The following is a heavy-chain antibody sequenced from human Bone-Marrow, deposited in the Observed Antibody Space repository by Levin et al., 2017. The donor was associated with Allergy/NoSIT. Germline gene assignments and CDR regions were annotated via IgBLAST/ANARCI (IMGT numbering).Heavy chain of an antibody. V-gene: IGHV3-43*01. Sequence: GGSLRLSCAASGFTFDDYTMHWVRQAPGKGLEWVSLISWDGGSTYYADSVKGRFTISRDNSKNSLYLQMNSLRTEDTALYYCAKDHGIAVAGTGELDYWGQGTLVTVSS. CDR1: GFTFDDYT. J-gene: IGHJ4*02. D-gene: IGHD6-19*01. CDR2: ISWDGGST. CDR3: AKDHGIAVAGTGELDY.